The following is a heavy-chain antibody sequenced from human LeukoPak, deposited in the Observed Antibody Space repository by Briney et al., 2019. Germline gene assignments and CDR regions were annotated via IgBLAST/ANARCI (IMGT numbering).Heavy chain of an antibody. V-gene: IGHV4-39*07. CDR3: ARDSSGYSDAFDI. CDR1: GGSISSSSYY. Sequence: PSETLSLTCTVSGGSISSSSYYWGWIRQPPGKGLEWIGSIYYSGSTYYNPSLKSRVTISVDTSKNQFSLKLSSVTAADTAVYYCARDSSGYSDAFDIWGQGTMVTVSS. D-gene: IGHD3-22*01. J-gene: IGHJ3*02. CDR2: IYYSGST.